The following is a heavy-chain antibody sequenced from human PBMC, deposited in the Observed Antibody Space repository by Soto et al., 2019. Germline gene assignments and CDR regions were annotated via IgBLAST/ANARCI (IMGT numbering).Heavy chain of an antibody. V-gene: IGHV5-51*01. J-gene: IGHJ4*02. CDR1: GYSFTDYW. CDR3: ARVVDTSMAIDY. Sequence: PGESLKISCKGSGYSFTDYWIDWVRQMPGKGLEWMGIMYLGDSDTRYSPSFQGQVTISADKPISTAYLHWSSLKASDTAMYYCARVVDTSMAIDYWGQGTLVTVSA. D-gene: IGHD5-18*01. CDR2: MYLGDSDT.